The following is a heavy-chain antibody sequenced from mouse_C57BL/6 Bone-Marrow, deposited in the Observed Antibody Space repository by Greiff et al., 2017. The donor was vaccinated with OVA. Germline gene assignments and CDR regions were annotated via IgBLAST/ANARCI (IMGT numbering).Heavy chain of an antibody. CDR1: GYTFTSYG. J-gene: IGHJ1*03. CDR2: IYPSSGNT. CDR3: ASMTRYCDD. D-gene: IGHD2-3*01. Sequence: QVQLQQSGAELARPGASVKLSCKASGYTFTSYGISWVKQRTGQGLEWIGEIYPSSGNTYYNEKFKGKATLTADKSSSTAYMELRSLTSEDSAVYLRASMTRYCDDWGTGTTVTVSS. V-gene: IGHV1-81*01.